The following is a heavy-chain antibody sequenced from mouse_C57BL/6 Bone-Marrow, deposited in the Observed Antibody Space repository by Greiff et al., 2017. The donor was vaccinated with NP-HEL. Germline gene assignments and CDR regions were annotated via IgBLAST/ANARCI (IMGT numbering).Heavy chain of an antibody. Sequence: QVTLKVSGAELMKPGASVKLSCKATGYTFTGYWIEWVKQRPGHGLEWIGEILPGSGSTNYNEKFKGKATFTADTSSNTAYMQLSSLTTEDSAIYYCARGYGSSPQLGRYAMDYWGQGTSVTVSS. CDR3: ARGYGSSPQLGRYAMDY. V-gene: IGHV1-9*01. J-gene: IGHJ4*01. CDR2: ILPGSGST. CDR1: GYTFTGYW. D-gene: IGHD1-1*01.